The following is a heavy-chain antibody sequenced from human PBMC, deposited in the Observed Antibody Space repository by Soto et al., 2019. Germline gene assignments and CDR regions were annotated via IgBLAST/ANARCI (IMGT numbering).Heavy chain of an antibody. D-gene: IGHD2-21*01. CDR2: ISVYNGDT. Sequence: QVQLVQSGTEVKKAGSAVKVSCKTSGYTFTTYGISWIRQAPGQVLEWIAWISVYNGDTNYAQNVQGRVTMTTDTLETTAYLERRSLRSDDTAVYYWARVYCGGDCCSGGDFDYWGQGTLVTVS. J-gene: IGHJ4*02. CDR3: ARVYCGGDCCSGGDFDY. V-gene: IGHV1-18*01. CDR1: GYTFTTYG.